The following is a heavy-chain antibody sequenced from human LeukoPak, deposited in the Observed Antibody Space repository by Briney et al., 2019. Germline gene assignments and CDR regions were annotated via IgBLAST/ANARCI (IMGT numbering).Heavy chain of an antibody. CDR3: ARHYIGSGRFDP. D-gene: IGHD3-10*01. CDR1: GGSISSGGYY. J-gene: IGHJ5*02. Sequence: PSETLSLTCTVSGGSISSGGYYWSWIRQHPGKGLEWIGYIYYSGSTYYNPSLKSRVTISVDTSKNQFSLKLSSVTAADTAVYYCARHYIGSGRFDPWGQGTLVTVSS. V-gene: IGHV4-31*03. CDR2: IYYSGST.